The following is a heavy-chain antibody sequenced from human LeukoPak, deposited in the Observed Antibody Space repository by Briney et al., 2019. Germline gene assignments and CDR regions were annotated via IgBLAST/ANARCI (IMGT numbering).Heavy chain of an antibody. Sequence: PSQTLSLTCTVSGGSISSGGYYWSWIRQHPGKGLEWIGYIYYSGSTYDNPALKSRVTISVDTSKNQFSLKLSSVTAADTAVYYCASTNWNYAWAGFDYWGQGTLVTVSS. CDR3: ASTNWNYAWAGFDY. V-gene: IGHV4-31*03. CDR1: GGSISSGGYY. J-gene: IGHJ4*02. CDR2: IYYSGST. D-gene: IGHD1-7*01.